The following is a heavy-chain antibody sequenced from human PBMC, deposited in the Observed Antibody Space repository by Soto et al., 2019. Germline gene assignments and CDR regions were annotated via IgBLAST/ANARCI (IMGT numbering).Heavy chain of an antibody. CDR2: IYYSGST. V-gene: IGHV4-30-4*01. CDR1: GGSISSGDYY. J-gene: IGHJ5*02. Sequence: SETLSLTCTVSGGSISSGDYYWSWIRQPPGKGLEWIGYIYYSGSTYYNPSLKSRVTVSVDTSKNQSSLKLSSVTAADTAVYYCARHPSDFWFDPWGQGTLVTVSS. D-gene: IGHD2-21*02. CDR3: ARHPSDFWFDP.